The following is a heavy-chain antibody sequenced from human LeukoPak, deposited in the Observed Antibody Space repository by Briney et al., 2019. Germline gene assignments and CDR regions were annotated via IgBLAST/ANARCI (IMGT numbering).Heavy chain of an antibody. CDR3: ARDEVYDSSGYFSY. J-gene: IGHJ4*02. CDR1: GFTFSSYA. CDR2: ISYDGSNK. D-gene: IGHD3-22*01. Sequence: GGSLRLSCAASGFTFSSYAMHWVRQAPGKGLEWVAVISYDGSNKYYADSVKGRFTISRDNSKNTLYLQMNSLRAEDTAVYYCARDEVYDSSGYFSYWGQGTLVTVSS. V-gene: IGHV3-30-3*01.